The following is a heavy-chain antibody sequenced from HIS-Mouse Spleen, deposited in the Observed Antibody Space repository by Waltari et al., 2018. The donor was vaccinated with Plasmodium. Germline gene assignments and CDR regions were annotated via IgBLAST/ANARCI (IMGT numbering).Heavy chain of an antibody. CDR3: ARGLRGHYWYFDL. J-gene: IGHJ2*01. V-gene: IGHV4-34*01. Sequence: QVQLQQWGAGLLKPSETLSLTCAVYGGSFSGYYWSWIRQPPGKGLEWIGEINHSGSTHHNPSLKSRVTISVDTSKNRFSLKLSSVTAADTAVYYCARGLRGHYWYFDLWGRGTLVTVSS. CDR1: GGSFSGYY. D-gene: IGHD3-10*01. CDR2: INHSGST.